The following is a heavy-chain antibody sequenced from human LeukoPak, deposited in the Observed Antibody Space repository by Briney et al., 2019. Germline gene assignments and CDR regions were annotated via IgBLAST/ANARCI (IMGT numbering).Heavy chain of an antibody. CDR3: ARTLGYCSSTSCFAPYYYYGMDV. CDR2: ISYDGSNK. V-gene: IGHV3-30*04. Sequence: GGSLRLSCAASGFTFSSYAMHWVRQAPGKGLEWMAVISYDGSNKYYADSVKGRFTISRDNSKNTLYLQMNSLRAEDTAVYYCARTLGYCSSTSCFAPYYYYGMDVWGKGTTVTVSS. CDR1: GFTFSSYA. D-gene: IGHD2-2*01. J-gene: IGHJ6*04.